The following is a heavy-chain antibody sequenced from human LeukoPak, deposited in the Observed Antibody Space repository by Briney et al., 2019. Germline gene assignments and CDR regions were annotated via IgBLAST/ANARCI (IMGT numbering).Heavy chain of an antibody. Sequence: GGSLRLSCAASGFTFSSYWMSWVRQAPGEGLEWVANIKQDGSEKYYVDSVKGRFTISRDNAKNSLFLQMDSLRAEDTAVYYCARDQLGPRDYWGQGTLVTVSS. J-gene: IGHJ4*02. D-gene: IGHD7-27*01. CDR2: IKQDGSEK. CDR3: ARDQLGPRDY. V-gene: IGHV3-7*01. CDR1: GFTFSSYW.